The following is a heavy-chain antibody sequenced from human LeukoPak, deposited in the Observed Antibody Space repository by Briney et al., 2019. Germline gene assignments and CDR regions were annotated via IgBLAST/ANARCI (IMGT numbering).Heavy chain of an antibody. Sequence: GGSLRLSCAASGFTFSSYAMSWVRQAPGKGLEWVSAISGSGGGTYYADSVKGRFTISRDNSKNTLYLQMNSLRAEDTAVYYCARAEDSSSWYAGAVDYWGQGTLVTVSS. D-gene: IGHD6-13*01. J-gene: IGHJ4*02. CDR3: ARAEDSSSWYAGAVDY. CDR2: ISGSGGGT. CDR1: GFTFSSYA. V-gene: IGHV3-23*01.